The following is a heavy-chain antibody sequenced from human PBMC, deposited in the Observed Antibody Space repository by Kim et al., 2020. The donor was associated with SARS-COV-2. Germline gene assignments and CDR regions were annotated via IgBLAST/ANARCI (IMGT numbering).Heavy chain of an antibody. D-gene: IGHD6-13*01. CDR1: GFTFSSYS. CDR3: ARGYRSTVGY. Sequence: GGSLRLSCVASGFTFSSYSMNWVRQAPGKGLECVSSISSSSSYIYYADSLKGRFTVSRDNAKNSLFLQMNSLRAEDTAVYYCARGYRSTVGYWGQGALVTVSS. CDR2: ISSSSSYI. V-gene: IGHV3-21*01. J-gene: IGHJ4*02.